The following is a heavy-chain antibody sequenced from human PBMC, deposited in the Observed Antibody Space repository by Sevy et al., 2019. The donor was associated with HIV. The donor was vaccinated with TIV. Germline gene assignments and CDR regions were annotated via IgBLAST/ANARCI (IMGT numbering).Heavy chain of an antibody. Sequence: ASVKVSCEASGFNFRSYDIYWVRQAPGQGLEWMGWMNTNTGNTGFAQKFQVRVTMTRNSSISTAYMELSNLRSEDTAVYYCARVSGWHLRYGLDVWGQGTTVTVSS. D-gene: IGHD6-19*01. J-gene: IGHJ6*02. V-gene: IGHV1-8*02. CDR3: ARVSGWHLRYGLDV. CDR1: GFNFRSYD. CDR2: MNTNTGNT.